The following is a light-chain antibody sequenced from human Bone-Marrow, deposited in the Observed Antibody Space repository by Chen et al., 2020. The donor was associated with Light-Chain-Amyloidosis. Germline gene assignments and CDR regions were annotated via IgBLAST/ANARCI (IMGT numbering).Light chain of an antibody. J-gene: IGLJ3*02. CDR1: NIGSTS. CDR2: DDS. CDR3: QVWDRSSDRPV. Sequence: SYVLTQPSSVSVAPGQTATIACGGNNIGSTSVHWYQQKPGQAPPLVVYDDSDRPSGIHERVSGSNSGNTATLTISRVEAGDEADYYCQVWDRSSDRPVFGGGTKLTVL. V-gene: IGLV3-21*02.